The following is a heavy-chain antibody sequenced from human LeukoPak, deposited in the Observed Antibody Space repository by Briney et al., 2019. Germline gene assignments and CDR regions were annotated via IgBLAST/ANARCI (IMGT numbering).Heavy chain of an antibody. V-gene: IGHV3-7*03. CDR2: IKQDGTEK. CDR3: ARLGYGSGSFHGFDY. Sequence: GGSLRLSCAASGFTFNNYWMSWVRQAPGEGLEWVANIKQDGTEKYYVDSVKGRFTISRDNAKNSLYLQMNSLRAEDTAVYYCARLGYGSGSFHGFDYWGQGTLVTVSS. CDR1: GFTFNNYW. D-gene: IGHD3-10*01. J-gene: IGHJ4*02.